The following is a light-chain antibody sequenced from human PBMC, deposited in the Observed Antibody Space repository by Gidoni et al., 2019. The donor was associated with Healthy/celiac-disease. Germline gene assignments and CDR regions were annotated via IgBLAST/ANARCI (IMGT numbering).Light chain of an antibody. J-gene: IGKJ1*01. Sequence: PATLSVSPGDRAPLPCRAGQSVVSNLTWYRPTPGQAPGDLVYGASTGGKGIPARFTGNQSGTGFTLTISSLQSANFAVYYCQQYSNWAPWTFGQXTKVEIK. CDR2: GAS. CDR3: QQYSNWAPWT. V-gene: IGKV3-15*01. CDR1: QSVVSN.